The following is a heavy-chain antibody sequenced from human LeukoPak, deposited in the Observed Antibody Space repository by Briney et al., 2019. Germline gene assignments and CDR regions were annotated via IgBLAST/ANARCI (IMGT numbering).Heavy chain of an antibody. CDR3: ARHYYGSGSYYTNFDY. J-gene: IGHJ4*02. CDR1: GYSFTSYW. Sequence: GESLKIPCKGSGYSFTSYWIGWVRQMPGKGLEWMGIIYPGDSDTRYSPSFQGQVTISADKSISAAYLQWSSLKASDTAMYYCARHYYGSGSYYTNFDYWGQGTLVTVSS. D-gene: IGHD3-10*01. V-gene: IGHV5-51*01. CDR2: IYPGDSDT.